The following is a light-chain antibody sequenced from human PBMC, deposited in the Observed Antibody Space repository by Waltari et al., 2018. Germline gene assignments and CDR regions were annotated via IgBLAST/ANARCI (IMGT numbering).Light chain of an antibody. CDR1: HSVYND. CDR3: QQYYNWPLT. Sequence: TVMTQSPATLSVSPGDRATLACRASHSVYNDLAWYQQKPGQAHRLLIYGASTRATGFPARFSGSGSGSEFTLTISSLQSEDSAVYYCQQYYNWPLTFGGGTKVEIK. J-gene: IGKJ4*01. CDR2: GAS. V-gene: IGKV3-15*01.